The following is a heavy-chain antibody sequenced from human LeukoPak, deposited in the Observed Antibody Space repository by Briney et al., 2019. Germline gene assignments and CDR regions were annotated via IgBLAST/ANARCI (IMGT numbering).Heavy chain of an antibody. CDR3: ARDHGVGAFDI. D-gene: IGHD4-17*01. V-gene: IGHV4-59*01. J-gene: IGHJ3*02. Sequence: SETLSLTCTVSGGSISSYYWSWNRQPPGKGLEWIGYIYYSGSTNYNPSLKSRVTISVDTSKNQFSLKLSSVTAADTAVYYCARDHGVGAFDIWGQGTMVTVSS. CDR1: GGSISSYY. CDR2: IYYSGST.